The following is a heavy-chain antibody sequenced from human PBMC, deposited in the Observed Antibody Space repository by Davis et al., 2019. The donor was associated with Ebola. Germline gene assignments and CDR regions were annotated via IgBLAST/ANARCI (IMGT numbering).Heavy chain of an antibody. Sequence: ASVKVSCKASGYTFTGYYMHWVRQAPGQGLEWMGWINPNSGGTNYAQKFQGRVTMTRDTSISTAYMELSRLRSDDTAVYYCARLSGYWGAFDYWGQGTLVTVSS. CDR3: ARLSGYWGAFDY. D-gene: IGHD3-22*01. CDR1: GYTFTGYY. V-gene: IGHV1-2*02. CDR2: INPNSGGT. J-gene: IGHJ4*02.